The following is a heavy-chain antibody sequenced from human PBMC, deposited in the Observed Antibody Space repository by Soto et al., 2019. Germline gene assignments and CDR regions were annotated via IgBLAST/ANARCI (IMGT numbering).Heavy chain of an antibody. CDR1: VYTFSTYA. J-gene: IGHJ6*01. CDR3: ARGKGMEENYYYYGMDV. V-gene: IGHV1-3*01. Sequence: XSVKVSCKGSVYTFSTYALHWVRQAPGQGLEWMGWINGGNGHTRYSQKFKDRVTISRDTPASTAYMELSGLRSEDTAVYYCARGKGMEENYYYYGMDVWG. D-gene: IGHD1-1*01. CDR2: INGGNGHT.